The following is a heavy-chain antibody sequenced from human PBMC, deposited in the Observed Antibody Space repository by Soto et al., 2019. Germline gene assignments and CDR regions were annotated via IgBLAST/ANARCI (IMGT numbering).Heavy chain of an antibody. CDR3: ARDSWGLAVPDYHYYAMDV. D-gene: IGHD6-19*01. V-gene: IGHV1-18*04. CDR2: ISVYSGST. J-gene: IGHJ6*02. CDR1: GYTFTSYG. Sequence: QVQLVQSGAEVKKPGASVRVSCEASGYTFTSYGISWVRQAPGQGLEWMGWISVYSGSTNYAQKLQARVTMTTARSIRAVYMELRSLRSDDTAVYYCARDSWGLAVPDYHYYAMDVWGQVTTATV.